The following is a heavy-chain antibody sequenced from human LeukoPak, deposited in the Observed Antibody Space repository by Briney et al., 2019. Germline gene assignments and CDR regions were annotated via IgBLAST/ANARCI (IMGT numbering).Heavy chain of an antibody. D-gene: IGHD2-2*01. Sequence: PSETLSLTCTVSGDSISSSYWSWSWIRQPPGKGLEWIGYIYYTGSTEKNPSLKSRVTISLDTSKNQFSLKLSSVTAADTAVYYCARVGWDIVVVPAEDYYYYYYMDVWGKGTTVTVSS. J-gene: IGHJ6*03. CDR1: GDSISSSY. V-gene: IGHV4-59*01. CDR2: IYYTGST. CDR3: ARVGWDIVVVPAEDYYYYYYMDV.